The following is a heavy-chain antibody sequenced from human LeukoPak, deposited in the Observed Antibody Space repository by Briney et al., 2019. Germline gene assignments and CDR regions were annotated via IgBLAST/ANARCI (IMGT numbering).Heavy chain of an antibody. V-gene: IGHV1-69*13. D-gene: IGHD5-12*01. J-gene: IGHJ4*02. CDR3: AINSDYGAYYFDY. Sequence: SVKVSCKASGYTFSSYGISWVRQAPGQGLEWMGGIIPIFGTANYAQKFQGRVTITADESTSTAYMELSSLRSEDTAVYYCAINSDYGAYYFDYWGQGTLVTVSS. CDR2: IIPIFGTA. CDR1: GYTFSSYG.